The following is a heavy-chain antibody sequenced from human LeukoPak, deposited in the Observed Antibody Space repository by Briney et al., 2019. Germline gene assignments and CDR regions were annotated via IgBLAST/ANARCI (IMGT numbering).Heavy chain of an antibody. CDR1: GLTFSSYA. J-gene: IGHJ3*02. CDR3: AGELTTTDAFDI. CDR2: ISYDGSNK. Sequence: GGSLRLSCAASGLTFSSYAMHWVRQAPGKGLEWVAVISYDGSNKYYADSVKGRFTISRDNSKNTLYLQMNSLRAEDTAVYYCAGELTTTDAFDIWGQGTMVTVSS. D-gene: IGHD4-17*01. V-gene: IGHV3-30-3*01.